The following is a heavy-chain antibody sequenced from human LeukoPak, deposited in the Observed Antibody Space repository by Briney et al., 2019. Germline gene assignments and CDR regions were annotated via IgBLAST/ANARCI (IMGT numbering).Heavy chain of an antibody. V-gene: IGHV1-69*04. CDR3: ARDRSSFSFDY. Sequence: LVKVSCKASGGTFSSYTISWVRQAPGQGLEWMGRIIPILGIANYAQKFQGRVTITADKSTSTAYMELSSLRSEDTAVYYCARDRSSFSFDYWGQGTLVTVSS. J-gene: IGHJ4*02. CDR1: GGTFSSYT. D-gene: IGHD6-6*01. CDR2: IIPILGIA.